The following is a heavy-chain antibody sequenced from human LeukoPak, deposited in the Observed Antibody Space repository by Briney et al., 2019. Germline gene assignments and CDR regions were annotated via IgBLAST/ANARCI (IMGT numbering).Heavy chain of an antibody. CDR3: ARSSGTGTFSY. Sequence: SETLSLTCTVSGDSISRSTYYWAWIRQPPGKGLEWIGSVYYGRSPYFNPSLGSRATISVDTSKNHFSLKMSSVTAADTAVYYCARSSGTGTFSYWGQGTLVTVSS. V-gene: IGHV4-39*02. CDR1: GDSISRSTYY. J-gene: IGHJ4*02. CDR2: VYYGRSP. D-gene: IGHD6-25*01.